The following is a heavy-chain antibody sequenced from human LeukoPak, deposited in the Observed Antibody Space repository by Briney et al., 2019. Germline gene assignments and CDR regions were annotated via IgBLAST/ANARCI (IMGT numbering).Heavy chain of an antibody. V-gene: IGHV4-59*01. CDR1: GGSISSYY. CDR2: IYYSGST. J-gene: IGHJ2*01. CDR3: ARTYGSSGLGYFDL. Sequence: SETLSLTCTVSGGSISSYYWSWIRQPPGKGLEWIGYIYYSGSTNYSPSLKSRLTISVDTSKNQFSLKLSSVTAAETAVYYCARTYGSSGLGYFDLWGRGTLVTVSS. D-gene: IGHD6-13*01.